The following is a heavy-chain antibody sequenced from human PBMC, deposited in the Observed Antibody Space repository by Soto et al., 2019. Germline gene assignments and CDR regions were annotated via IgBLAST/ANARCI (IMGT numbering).Heavy chain of an antibody. V-gene: IGHV1-69*01. CDR2: IIPIFGTA. J-gene: IGHJ3*02. Sequence: QVQLVQSGAEVKQPGSSVKVSCKASGGTFSSYAISWVRQAPGQGLEWMGGIIPIFGTANYAQKFQGRVTITADESTSTAYMELSSLRSEDTAVYYCARGNDFWSGYYSAFDIWGQGTMVTVSS. CDR1: GGTFSSYA. CDR3: ARGNDFWSGYYSAFDI. D-gene: IGHD3-3*01.